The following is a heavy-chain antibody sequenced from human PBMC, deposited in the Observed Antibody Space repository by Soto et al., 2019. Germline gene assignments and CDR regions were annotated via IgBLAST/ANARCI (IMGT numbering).Heavy chain of an antibody. J-gene: IGHJ5*02. CDR3: XXGIATGQLDP. Sequence: QVQLVQSGAEVKKPGASVKISCKASGYTFTRYTMNWVRQAPGQRLEWMGWINPDNGNTKSSQKFQDRVIITRDTXASTAXXXXXXXXXXXXXXXXXXXGIATGQLDPWGQGTLVTVSS. V-gene: IGHV1-3*01. CDR1: GYTFTRYT. CDR2: INPDNGNT. D-gene: IGHD1-20*01.